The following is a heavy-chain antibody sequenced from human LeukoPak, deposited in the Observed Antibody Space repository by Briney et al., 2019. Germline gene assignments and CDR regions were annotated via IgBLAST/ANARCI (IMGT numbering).Heavy chain of an antibody. Sequence: AGGSLRLSCAASGFTFTNYAMSWVRQAPGKGLEWVSTISGSGGSSYYADSVKGRFTISRDNSKNTLYLQMNSLGAGDTAVYYCARACGASCYAVDYYYYGMDVWGQGTTVAVSS. V-gene: IGHV3-23*01. J-gene: IGHJ6*02. CDR2: ISGSGGSS. CDR3: ARACGASCYAVDYYYYGMDV. D-gene: IGHD2-15*01. CDR1: GFTFTNYA.